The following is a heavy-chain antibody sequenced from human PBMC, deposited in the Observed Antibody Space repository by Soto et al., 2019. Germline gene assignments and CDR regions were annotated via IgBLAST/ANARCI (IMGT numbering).Heavy chain of an antibody. CDR1: GGTFSSYA. Sequence: SVKVSCKASGGTFSSYAISWVRQAPGQGLEWMGGIIPIFGTANYAQKFQGRVTITADESTSTAYMELSSLRSEDAAVYYCAREVVAATKAFDIWGQGTMVTVSS. CDR3: AREVVAATKAFDI. J-gene: IGHJ3*02. V-gene: IGHV1-69*13. D-gene: IGHD2-15*01. CDR2: IIPIFGTA.